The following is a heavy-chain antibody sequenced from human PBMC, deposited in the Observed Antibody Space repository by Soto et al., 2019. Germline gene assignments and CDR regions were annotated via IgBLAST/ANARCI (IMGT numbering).Heavy chain of an antibody. CDR3: ARGRIEYSSSYYYYGMDV. D-gene: IGHD6-6*01. Sequence: ESGGGVVQPGRSLRLSCAASGFTFSSYGMHWVRQAPGKGLEWVAVIWYDGSNKYYADSVKGRFTISRDNSKNTLYLQMNSLRAEDTAVYYCARGRIEYSSSYYYYGMDVWGQGTTVTVSS. CDR1: GFTFSSYG. J-gene: IGHJ6*02. CDR2: IWYDGSNK. V-gene: IGHV3-33*01.